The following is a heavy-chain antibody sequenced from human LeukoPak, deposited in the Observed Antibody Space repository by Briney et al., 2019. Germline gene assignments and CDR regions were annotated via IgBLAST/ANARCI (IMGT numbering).Heavy chain of an antibody. J-gene: IGHJ4*02. CDR2: IWYDGSNK. Sequence: GGSLRLSCAASGFTFSTYSMNWVRQAPGKGLEWVAVIWYDGSNKYYADSVKGRFTISRDNSKNTLYLQMNSLRAEDTAVYYCARDSGAHYWGQGTLVTVSS. CDR1: GFTFSTYS. CDR3: ARDSGAHY. V-gene: IGHV3-33*08.